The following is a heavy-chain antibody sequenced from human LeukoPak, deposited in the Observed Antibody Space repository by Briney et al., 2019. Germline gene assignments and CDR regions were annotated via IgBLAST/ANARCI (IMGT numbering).Heavy chain of an antibody. V-gene: IGHV3-30*03. Sequence: GGSLRLSCAASGFTFSSYGTHWVRQAPGKGLEWVAVISYDGSNKYYADSVKGRFTSSRDNSKNTLYLQMNSLRAEDTALYYCARDPLGYSSSWYYFDYWGQGTLVTVSS. D-gene: IGHD6-13*01. CDR2: ISYDGSNK. CDR1: GFTFSSYG. J-gene: IGHJ4*02. CDR3: ARDPLGYSSSWYYFDY.